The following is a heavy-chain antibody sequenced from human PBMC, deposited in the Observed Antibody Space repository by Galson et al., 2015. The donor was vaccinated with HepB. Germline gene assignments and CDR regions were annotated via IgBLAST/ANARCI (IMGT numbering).Heavy chain of an antibody. J-gene: IGHJ4*02. D-gene: IGHD1-26*01. CDR1: GFTFSSYS. CDR2: ISSSSSTI. CDR3: ARGTLPKWDWLGY. Sequence: SLRLSCAASGFTFSSYSMNWVRQAPGKGLEWVSYISSSSSTIYYADSVKGRFTISRDNAKNSLYLQMNSLRAEDTAVYYCARGTLPKWDWLGYWGQGTLVTVSS. V-gene: IGHV3-48*01.